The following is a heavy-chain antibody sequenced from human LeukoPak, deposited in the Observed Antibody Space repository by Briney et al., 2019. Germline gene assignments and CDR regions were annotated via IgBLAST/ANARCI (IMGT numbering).Heavy chain of an antibody. J-gene: IGHJ5*02. V-gene: IGHV5-51*01. Sequence: GESLKISCEGSGYTFTDYWIGWVRQMPGKGLEWMGIIYCDGSKTIYSPSFQSQVTISVDKSINTAYLQWSSLKASDTAIYFCARRAELGMRWFDPWGQGTLVTVLS. CDR2: IYCDGSKT. CDR3: ARRAELGMRWFDP. D-gene: IGHD7-27*01. CDR1: GYTFTDYW.